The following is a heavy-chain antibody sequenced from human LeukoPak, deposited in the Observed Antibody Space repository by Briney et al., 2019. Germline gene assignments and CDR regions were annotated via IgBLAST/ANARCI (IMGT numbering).Heavy chain of an antibody. V-gene: IGHV3-53*01. D-gene: IGHD6-19*01. Sequence: PGGSLRLSCAASGFTVSGSYMSWIRQAPGKGLEWVSILYSDGNIYYADSVKGRFTISRDNSKNTLYLQMNSLRVEDAAVYYCARLVVDSHAFDVWGQGTMVTVSS. CDR2: LYSDGNI. CDR1: GFTVSGSY. J-gene: IGHJ3*01. CDR3: ARLVVDSHAFDV.